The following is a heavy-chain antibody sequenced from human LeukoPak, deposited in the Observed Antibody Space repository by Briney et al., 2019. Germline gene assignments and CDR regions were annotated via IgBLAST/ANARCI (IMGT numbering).Heavy chain of an antibody. CDR2: INPSGGAT. J-gene: IGHJ4*02. CDR1: GYTFTGYY. CDR3: ARNYYDTAGHFGY. V-gene: IGHV1-46*01. Sequence: GASVKVSCKASGYTFTGYYMHWVRQAPGRGLEWMGLINPSGGATSFAQKFRGRVTMTRDMSTGTVFMELSSLRSDDTAVYFCARNYYDTAGHFGYWGQGTLVTVSS. D-gene: IGHD3-22*01.